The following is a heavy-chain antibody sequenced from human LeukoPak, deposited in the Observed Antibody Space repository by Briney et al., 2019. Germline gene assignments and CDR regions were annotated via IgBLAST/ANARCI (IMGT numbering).Heavy chain of an antibody. V-gene: IGHV3-30*01. CDR3: ARSIAAAGEIDY. CDR2: ISYDGSNK. J-gene: IGHJ4*02. Sequence: GGSLRLSCAASGFTFSSYAMHWVRQAPGKGLEWVAVISYDGSNKYYADSVKGRFTISRGNSKNTLYLQMNSLRAEDTAVYYCARSIAAAGEIDYWGQGTLVTVSS. CDR1: GFTFSSYA. D-gene: IGHD6-13*01.